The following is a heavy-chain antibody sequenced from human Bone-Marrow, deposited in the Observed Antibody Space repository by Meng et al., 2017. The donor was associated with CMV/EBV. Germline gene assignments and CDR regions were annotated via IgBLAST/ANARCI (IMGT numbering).Heavy chain of an antibody. CDR1: GGSISSSSYY. Sequence: SETLSLTCTVSGGSISSSSYYWGWIRQPPGKGPEWIGSIYYSGSTYYNPSLKSRVTISVDTSKNQFSLKLSSVTAADTAVYYCARGTYYDIPFDYWGQGTLVTVSS. J-gene: IGHJ4*02. V-gene: IGHV4-39*07. CDR3: ARGTYYDIPFDY. CDR2: IYYSGST. D-gene: IGHD3-9*01.